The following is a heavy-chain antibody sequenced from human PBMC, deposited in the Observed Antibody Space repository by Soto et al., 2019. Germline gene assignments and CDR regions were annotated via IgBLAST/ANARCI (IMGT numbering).Heavy chain of an antibody. CDR1: GYSFSDYT. J-gene: IGHJ6*02. Sequence: QVQLVQSGAEVKKPGASVKVSCKASGYSFSDYTMQWVRRAPGQPPEWMARINTGTASTEYSQKFQGRVTITRDTSATTAYMDLSSLRSEDTAVYYCARGPQDSYGMDVWGQGTTVTVS. V-gene: IGHV1-3*04. CDR3: ARGPQDSYGMDV. CDR2: INTGTAST.